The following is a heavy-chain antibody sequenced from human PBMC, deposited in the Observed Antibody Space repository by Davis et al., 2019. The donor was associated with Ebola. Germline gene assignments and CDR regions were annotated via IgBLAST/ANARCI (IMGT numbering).Heavy chain of an antibody. J-gene: IGHJ3*02. CDR2: INPNDGRT. CDR1: GYTFTNHY. CDR3: TTPGGQDSGYDVFDI. D-gene: IGHD5-12*01. V-gene: IGHV1-46*03. Sequence: ASVPVSCKASGYTFTNHYMLCVRHAPGQGLEWMGLINPNDGRTIYAQKFQGRVTVTRDTSTTTVYMDLSRLRSEDTALYYCTTPGGQDSGYDVFDIWGQGTMVTVSS.